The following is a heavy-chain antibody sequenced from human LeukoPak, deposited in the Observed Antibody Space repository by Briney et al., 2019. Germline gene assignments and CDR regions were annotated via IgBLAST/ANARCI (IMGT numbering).Heavy chain of an antibody. V-gene: IGHV1-2*02. Sequence: ASVKVSCKASGYTFSAFHIHWVRQAPGQGLEWMGWINTKSGGTIYAQKFQGRVTMTEDTSTDTAYMELSSLRSEDTAVYYCAIAPRGIAAAGTPWGQGTLVTVSS. CDR1: GYTFSAFH. CDR3: AIAPRGIAAAGTP. CDR2: INTKSGGT. J-gene: IGHJ5*02. D-gene: IGHD6-13*01.